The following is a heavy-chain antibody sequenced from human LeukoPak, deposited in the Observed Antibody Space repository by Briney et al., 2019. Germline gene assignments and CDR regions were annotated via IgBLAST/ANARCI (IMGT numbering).Heavy chain of an antibody. CDR2: ISSSSSYI. J-gene: IGHJ6*02. CDR3: ARPSKGSAFDYYYGMDV. Sequence: GGSLRLSCAASGFTFSSYSMNWVRQAPGKGLEWVSSISSSSSYICYADSVKGRFTISRDNAKNSLYLQMNSLRAEDTAVYYCARPSKGSAFDYYYGMDVWGQGTTVTVSS. CDR1: GFTFSSYS. D-gene: IGHD2-15*01. V-gene: IGHV3-21*01.